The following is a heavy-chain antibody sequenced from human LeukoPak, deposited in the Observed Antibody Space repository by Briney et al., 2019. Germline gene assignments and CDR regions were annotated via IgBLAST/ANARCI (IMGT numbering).Heavy chain of an antibody. V-gene: IGHV3-30*02. CDR2: ISFDGSHK. D-gene: IGHD1-26*01. CDR3: SKDYGPWGVGATPHF. J-gene: IGHJ4*02. CDR1: GFSLSDYG. Sequence: PGGSLRLSCVMSGFSLSDYGIHWVRQAPAGGLHWVAFISFDGSHKYYADSVEGRFTISRDTSRNTLYLQMNSLTVEDTAVYFCSKDYGPWGVGATPHFWGQGTLVTVSS.